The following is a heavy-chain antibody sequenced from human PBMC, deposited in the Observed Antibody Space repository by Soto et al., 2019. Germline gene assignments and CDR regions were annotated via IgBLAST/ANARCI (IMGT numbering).Heavy chain of an antibody. CDR1: GGTFSSYA. CDR2: IIPIFGTA. D-gene: IGHD6-6*01. CDR3: ASSPARPGYYYYYGMDV. J-gene: IGHJ6*02. V-gene: IGHV1-69*13. Sequence: ASVKVSCKASGGTFSSYAISWVRQAPGQGLEWMGGIIPIFGTANYAQKFQGRVTITADESTSTAYMELSSLRSEDTAVYYCASSPARPGYYYYYGMDVWGQGTTVTVSS.